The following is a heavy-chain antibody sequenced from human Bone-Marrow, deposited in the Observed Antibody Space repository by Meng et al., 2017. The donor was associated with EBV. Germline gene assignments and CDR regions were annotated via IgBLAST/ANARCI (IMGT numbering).Heavy chain of an antibody. CDR2: IRSKNDEGPI. CDR1: QFTFSDAW. Sequence: EVRLVQSGGGVVRPGGALILSCAASQFTFSDAWMNWVRQAPGKGLEWVGRIRSKNDEGPIDYAAPVKGRFIISRDDSTHMLFLQINYLEPEDTAMYYCTTDEGGSRFWGQGTLVTVAS. J-gene: IGHJ4*02. V-gene: IGHV3-15*05. D-gene: IGHD3-10*01. CDR3: TTDEGGSRF.